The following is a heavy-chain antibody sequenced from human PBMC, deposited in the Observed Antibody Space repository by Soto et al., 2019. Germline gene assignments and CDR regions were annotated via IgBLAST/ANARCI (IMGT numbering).Heavy chain of an antibody. CDR1: GFTFDDYT. CDR2: ISWDGGST. CDR3: AKGTRDTAMVTSYFDY. D-gene: IGHD5-18*01. V-gene: IGHV3-43*01. Sequence: ESGGVVVQPGGSLRLSCAASGFTFDDYTMHWVRQAPGKGLEWVSLISWDGGSTYYADSVKGRFTISRDNSKNSLYLQMNSLRTEDTALYYCAKGTRDTAMVTSYFDYWGQGTLVTVSS. J-gene: IGHJ4*02.